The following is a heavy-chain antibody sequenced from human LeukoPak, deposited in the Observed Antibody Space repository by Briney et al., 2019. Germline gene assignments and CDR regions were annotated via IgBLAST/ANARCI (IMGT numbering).Heavy chain of an antibody. D-gene: IGHD3-10*01. CDR3: ARHGSGSYSDYYYGMDV. Sequence: SVKVSCKASGYTFTSYGISWVRQAPGQGLEWMGGIIPIFGTANYAQKFQGRVTITADESTSTAYMELNSLRAEDTAVYYCARHGSGSYSDYYYGMDVWGQGTTVTVSS. CDR1: GYTFTSYG. J-gene: IGHJ6*02. V-gene: IGHV1-69*13. CDR2: IIPIFGTA.